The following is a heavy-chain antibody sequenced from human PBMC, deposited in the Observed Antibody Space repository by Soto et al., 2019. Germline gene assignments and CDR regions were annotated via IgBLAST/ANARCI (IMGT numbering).Heavy chain of an antibody. CDR3: ARGGGVYYFDY. J-gene: IGHJ4*02. D-gene: IGHD2-8*02. Sequence: SETLSLTCTVSGGSISTGGYYWSWIRQHPGKGLEWIGYIYNSATTDYNPSLKSRVTISVDTSKSQFSLKLSSVTVADTAVYYCARGGGVYYFDYWGQGTLVTVSS. V-gene: IGHV4-61*08. CDR1: GGSISTGGYY. CDR2: IYNSATT.